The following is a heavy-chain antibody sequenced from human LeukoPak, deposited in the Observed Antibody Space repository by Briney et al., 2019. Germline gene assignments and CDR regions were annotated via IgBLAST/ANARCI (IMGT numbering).Heavy chain of an antibody. Sequence: GGSLRLSCATSGFTFSTYWMSWVRQAPGKGLEWVANIKQDGSEKYYADSVTGRFTISRDNAKNSLYLQMNSLRAEDTAVYYCAHGDGFDFWGQGTLVTVSS. CDR3: AHGDGFDF. V-gene: IGHV3-7*01. CDR2: IKQDGSEK. J-gene: IGHJ4*02. CDR1: GFTFSTYW. D-gene: IGHD5-24*01.